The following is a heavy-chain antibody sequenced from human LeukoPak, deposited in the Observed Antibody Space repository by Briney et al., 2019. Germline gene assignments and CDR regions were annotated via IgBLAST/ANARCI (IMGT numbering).Heavy chain of an antibody. D-gene: IGHD4-17*01. CDR1: GDSISSTTYY. V-gene: IGHV4-39*07. Sequence: SETLSLTCTVSGDSISSTTYYWGWIRQPPGTGLEWIGSINYSGNTYYKPSLKSRLTISVDTSKNEFSLILTSVTAADTAVYYCARDRAVTTEGFDYWGQGTLVTVSS. CDR3: ARDRAVTTEGFDY. J-gene: IGHJ4*02. CDR2: INYSGNT.